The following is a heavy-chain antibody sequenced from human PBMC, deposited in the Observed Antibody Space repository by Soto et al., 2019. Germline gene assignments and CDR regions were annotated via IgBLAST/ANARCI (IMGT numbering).Heavy chain of an antibody. J-gene: IGHJ5*02. CDR2: INAGNGNT. CDR1: GYTFTSYA. D-gene: IGHD3-9*01. Sequence: ASVKVSCKASGYTFTSYAMHWVRQAPGQRLEWMGWINAGNGNTKYSQKFQGRVTITRDTSASTAYMELSSLRSEDTAVYYCARDFDWLLPNWFDPWGQGTLVTVSS. V-gene: IGHV1-3*01. CDR3: ARDFDWLLPNWFDP.